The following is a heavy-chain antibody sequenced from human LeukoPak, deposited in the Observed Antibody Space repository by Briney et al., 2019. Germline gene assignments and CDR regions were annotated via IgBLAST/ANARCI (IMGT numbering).Heavy chain of an antibody. V-gene: IGHV3-21*01. D-gene: IGHD2-2*01. CDR1: GFTFDKYF. J-gene: IGHJ4*02. CDR3: ARDASTRCYLCEVDY. CDR2: ISGTSTYI. Sequence: GGSLRLSCATSGFTFDKYFIHWVRQAPGKGLDWVSSISGTSTYIDYADSVKGRFTISRDNAKNSLYLQMSSLRAEDTAVYYCARDASTRCYLCEVDYWGQGTLVTVSS.